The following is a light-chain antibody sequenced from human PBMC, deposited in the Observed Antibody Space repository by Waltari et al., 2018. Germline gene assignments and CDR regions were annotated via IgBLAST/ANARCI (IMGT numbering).Light chain of an antibody. Sequence: EIVLTQSPDTLSLSPGDTATLSCRASQSVGSYLAWYQQTPGQPPRLLIYDASNRATGVPDRFRGSGSGTDFTLTISSLEAEDFAVYFCQQRSNWTPHTFGQGARLDIK. CDR1: QSVGSY. V-gene: IGKV3-11*01. CDR3: QQRSNWTPHT. J-gene: IGKJ2*01. CDR2: DAS.